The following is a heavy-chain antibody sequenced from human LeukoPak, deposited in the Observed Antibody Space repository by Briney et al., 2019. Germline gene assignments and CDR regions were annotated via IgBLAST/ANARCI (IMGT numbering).Heavy chain of an antibody. CDR1: GGSISSSSYY. Sequence: SETLSLTCTVSGGSISSSSYYWGWIRQPPGKGLEWIGSIYYSGSTYYNPSLKSRVTISVDTSKNQFSLKLSSVTAADTAVYYCARDCCGSHTGGFPDYWGQGTLVTVSS. CDR2: IYYSGST. V-gene: IGHV4-39*07. J-gene: IGHJ4*02. D-gene: IGHD2-15*01. CDR3: ARDCCGSHTGGFPDY.